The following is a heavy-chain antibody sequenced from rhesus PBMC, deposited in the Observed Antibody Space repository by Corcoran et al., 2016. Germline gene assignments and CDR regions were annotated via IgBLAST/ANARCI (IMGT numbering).Heavy chain of an antibody. CDR1: GGSSRCFYF. J-gene: IGHJ5-2*01. CDR2: IDGNSATT. V-gene: IGHV4-73*01. Sequence: VKLQQRGEGLMKPSETLSLPCAVYGGSSRCFYFWHWSRWAPAQGLEWIGNIDGNSATTNTSPSLKNRVTISKDTSKNQLSLRLYSVTAADTAAYYCARGARGRSNNSLDVWGPGVLVTVSS. CDR3: ARGARGRSNNSLDV. D-gene: IGHD6-25*01.